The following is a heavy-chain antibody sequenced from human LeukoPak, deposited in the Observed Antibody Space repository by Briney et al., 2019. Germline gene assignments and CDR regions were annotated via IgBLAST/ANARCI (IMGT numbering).Heavy chain of an antibody. CDR3: AKDRYSYAFEYSDS. Sequence: GGSLRLSCAASGFTFSSYNMNWVRQAPGKGLEWVSSISSSSSYIYFADSLKGRFTISRDNSKNTLSLQVSSLRTEDTAVYYCAKDRYSYAFEYSDSWGQGTLVTVSS. V-gene: IGHV3-21*01. J-gene: IGHJ4*02. CDR2: ISSSSSYI. CDR1: GFTFSSYN. D-gene: IGHD5-18*01.